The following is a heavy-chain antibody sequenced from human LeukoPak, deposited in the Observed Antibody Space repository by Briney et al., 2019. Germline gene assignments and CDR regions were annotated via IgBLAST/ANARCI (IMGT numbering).Heavy chain of an antibody. CDR3: AKEYSSGWYYYYYGMDV. V-gene: IGHV3-30*18. CDR1: GFTFSSYG. J-gene: IGHJ6*02. CDR2: ISYDGSNK. Sequence: PGGSLRLSCAASGFTFSSYGMHWVRQAPGKGLEWVAVISYDGSNKYYADSVKGRFTISRDNSKNTLYLQMNSLRAEDTAVYYCAKEYSSGWYYYYYGMDVWGQGTTVTVSS. D-gene: IGHD6-19*01.